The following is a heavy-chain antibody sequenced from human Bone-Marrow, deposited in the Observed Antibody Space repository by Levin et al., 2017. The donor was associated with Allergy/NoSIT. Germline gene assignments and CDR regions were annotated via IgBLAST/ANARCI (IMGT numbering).Heavy chain of an antibody. CDR2: ISGTGGST. D-gene: IGHD5-12*01. V-gene: IGHV3-23*01. CDR1: GFTFSSYA. Sequence: GESLKISCAASGFTFSSYAMSWVRQAPGKGLAWISTISGTGGSTYYTDSVKGRFTISRDNSKNTLYLQMNSLRAEDTAIFYCAKSRGYDLEAYSFHCWGQGTLVTVSS. J-gene: IGHJ4*02. CDR3: AKSRGYDLEAYSFHC.